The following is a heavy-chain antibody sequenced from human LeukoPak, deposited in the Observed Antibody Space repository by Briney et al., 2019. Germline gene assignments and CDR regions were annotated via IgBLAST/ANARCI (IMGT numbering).Heavy chain of an antibody. CDR3: AKAARLGPSHFDY. J-gene: IGHJ4*02. CDR2: VWVDGNNK. Sequence: GGSLRLSCATSGFTFTAYGLHWVRQAPGMGLEWVAVVWVDGNNKFYADSVKGRITISRDNSRSKLYLHMNSLRDDDTAVYYCAKAARLGPSHFDYWGRGTLVTVSS. CDR1: GFTFTAYG. V-gene: IGHV3-33*03. D-gene: IGHD6-25*01.